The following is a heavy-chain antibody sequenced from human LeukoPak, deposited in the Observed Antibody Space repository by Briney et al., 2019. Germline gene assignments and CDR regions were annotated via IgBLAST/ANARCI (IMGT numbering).Heavy chain of an antibody. V-gene: IGHV1-18*01. D-gene: IGHD2-15*01. CDR3: ARLMENKYDGSVFDY. CDR2: IGTYDGHT. J-gene: IGHJ4*02. Sequence: ASVNVSCETSGYSFTDFIVACVRHARGQGLEWLGWIGTYDGHTSYTQNVRCRVNDTTDTSPPTPYRDVRSVTSDDTALYYCARLMENKYDGSVFDYWGQETLVTVST. CDR1: GYSFTDFI.